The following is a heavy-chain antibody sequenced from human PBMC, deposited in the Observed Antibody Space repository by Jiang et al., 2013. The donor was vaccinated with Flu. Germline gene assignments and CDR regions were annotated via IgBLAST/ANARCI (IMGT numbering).Heavy chain of an antibody. CDR3: AAGVVVPSTGKYYFNY. J-gene: IGHJ4*02. CDR2: IYYSGTT. V-gene: IGHV4-39*01. CDR1: GDSINNVIYY. D-gene: IGHD1-1*01. Sequence: LLKPSETLSLTCNVSGDSINNVIYYWGLDPPSPPGQGLEWIGSIYYSGTTYYNPSLKSRCIMSVDTSKNQFFLELTSVAAADTAVYYCAAGVVVPSTGKYYFNYWGQGSLVTVSS.